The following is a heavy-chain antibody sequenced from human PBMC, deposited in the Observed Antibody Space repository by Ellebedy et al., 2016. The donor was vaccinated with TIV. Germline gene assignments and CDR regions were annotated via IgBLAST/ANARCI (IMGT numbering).Heavy chain of an antibody. V-gene: IGHV5-10-1*01. J-gene: IGHJ4*02. Sequence: GESLKISCKASGYRFTNYWITWVRQTPGKGLEWMGRIDPTNGYTQYSPSFQRHVTISVDTSISTAYLEWTSLKASDTAIYFCASLMNLVRDADYWGPGTLITVSS. CDR3: ASLMNLVRDADY. CDR1: GYRFTNYW. CDR2: IDPTNGYT. D-gene: IGHD3-10*01.